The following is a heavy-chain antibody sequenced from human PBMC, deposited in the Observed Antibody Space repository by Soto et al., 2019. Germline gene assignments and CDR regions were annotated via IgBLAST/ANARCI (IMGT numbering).Heavy chain of an antibody. CDR2: LYWDDCK. Sequence: QITLNESGPTPVKPRQTLTLTCTFSWFSLTTSGVGVGWIPPFPGKAPGWLALLYWDDCKRYSPSLKSRLTITKDTSKNQVVMTMADLDPADTATYYCAHRVLRTVFGLVTTTAIYFDFWGQGTPVAVSS. CDR1: WFSLTTSGVG. V-gene: IGHV2-5*02. CDR3: AHRVLRTVFGLVTTTAIYFDF. J-gene: IGHJ4*02. D-gene: IGHD3-3*01.